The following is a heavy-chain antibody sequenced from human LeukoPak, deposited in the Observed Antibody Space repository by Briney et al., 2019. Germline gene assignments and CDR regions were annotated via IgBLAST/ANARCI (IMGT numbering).Heavy chain of an antibody. CDR3: ASLRSDYYAGINV. CDR2: IYYTGIT. CDR1: GGSISSYF. V-gene: IGHV4-59*01. J-gene: IGHJ6*02. Sequence: SETLSLTCTVSGGSISSYFWTWIRQSPGKGLEWIGYIYYTGITNYIPSLKSRVTISLDTSKNQSSLKLSAVTAADTAVYYCASLRSDYYAGINVWGQGTTVTVSS.